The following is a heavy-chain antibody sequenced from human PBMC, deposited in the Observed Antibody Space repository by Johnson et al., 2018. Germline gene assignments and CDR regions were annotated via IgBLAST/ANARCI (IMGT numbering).Heavy chain of an antibody. V-gene: IGHV3-43D*03. J-gene: IGHJ6*03. Sequence: EVQLVESGGVVVQPGGSLRLSCAASGFTFDDYAMHWVRQAPGKGLEWVSLISWDGGSTYYADSVKGRFSTSRDHSKNSLYMQMNSLRAEDTALYYCAKGDTTMVNRYYYIGVWGKGTTVTVCS. CDR3: AKGDTTMVNRYYYIGV. CDR2: ISWDGGST. D-gene: IGHD5-18*01. CDR1: GFTFDDYA.